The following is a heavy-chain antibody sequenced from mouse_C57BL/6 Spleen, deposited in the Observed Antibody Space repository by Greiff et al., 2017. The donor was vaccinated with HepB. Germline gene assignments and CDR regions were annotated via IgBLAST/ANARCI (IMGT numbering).Heavy chain of an antibody. CDR3: ARSSSFSWYFDV. Sequence: EVQLQQSGAELVRPGASVKLSCTASGFNIKDDYMHWVKQRPEQGLEWIGWIDPENGDTEDASKFQGKATITADTSSNTAYLQLSSLTSEDSAVYYCARSSSFSWYFDVWGTGTTVTVSS. CDR2: IDPENGDT. D-gene: IGHD1-1*01. V-gene: IGHV14-4*01. J-gene: IGHJ1*03. CDR1: GFNIKDDY.